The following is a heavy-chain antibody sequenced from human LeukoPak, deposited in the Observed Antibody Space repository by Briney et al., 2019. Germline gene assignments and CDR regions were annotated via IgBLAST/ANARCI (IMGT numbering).Heavy chain of an antibody. Sequence: GGSLRLSCAASGFTFSSYWMSWVRQAPGKGLEWVANIKKDGSEQYYVDSVRGRFTISRDNAKNSLYLQMNSLRAEDTAVYYCARGGPAAGRFDYWGQGTLVTVSS. CDR3: ARGGPAAGRFDY. CDR1: GFTFSSYW. D-gene: IGHD6-13*01. CDR2: IKKDGSEQ. V-gene: IGHV3-7*01. J-gene: IGHJ4*02.